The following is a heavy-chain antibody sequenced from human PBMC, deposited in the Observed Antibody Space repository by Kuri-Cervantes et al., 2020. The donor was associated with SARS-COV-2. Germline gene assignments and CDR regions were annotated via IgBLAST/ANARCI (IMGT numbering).Heavy chain of an antibody. CDR2: INPSGGST. D-gene: IGHD2-2*01. Sequence: ASVKVSCKASGYTFTSYYMHWVRRAPGQGLEWMGIINPSGGSTSYAQKFQGRVTMTRDTSTSTVYMELRRLRSDDTAVYYCARSRHCSSTSCYGGYYMDVWGKGTAVTVSS. CDR3: ARSRHCSSTSCYGGYYMDV. CDR1: GYTFTSYY. J-gene: IGHJ6*03. V-gene: IGHV1-46*01.